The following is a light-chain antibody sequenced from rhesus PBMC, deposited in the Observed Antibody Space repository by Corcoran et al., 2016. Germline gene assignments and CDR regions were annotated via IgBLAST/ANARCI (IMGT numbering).Light chain of an antibody. CDR2: GAS. J-gene: IGKJ4*01. V-gene: IGKV3-24*04. CDR1: LSVGSS. CDR3: LQLSNWLA. Sequence: EIVMTQSPATLSLSQGERATLSCTASLSVGSSLAWYQQKPAQAPRLLIYGASSRATGIPDMFSGSGAGTDFPLTIGSLEPGDVAVYCCLQLSNWLAFGGGTKVKV.